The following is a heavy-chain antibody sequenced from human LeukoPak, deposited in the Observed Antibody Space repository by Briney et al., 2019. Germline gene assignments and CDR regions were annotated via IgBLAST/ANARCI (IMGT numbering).Heavy chain of an antibody. CDR2: ISGSGGST. CDR3: AKEYYYGSGSYLDY. V-gene: IGHV3-23*01. J-gene: IGHJ4*02. D-gene: IGHD3-10*01. CDR1: GFTFSSYA. Sequence: GGSLRLSCAASGFTFSSYAMSWVRPAPGKGLEWVSAISGSGGSTYYADSVKGRFTISRDNSKNTLYLQMNSLRAEDTAVYYCAKEYYYGSGSYLDYWGQGTLVTVSS.